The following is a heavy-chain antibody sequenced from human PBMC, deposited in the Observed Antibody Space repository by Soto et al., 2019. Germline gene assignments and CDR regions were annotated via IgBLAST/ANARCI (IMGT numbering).Heavy chain of an antibody. J-gene: IGHJ4*02. Sequence: GGALRLSCAAAGFTFSSYWMSWVRQAPGKGLEWVANRKQDGSEKYYGDSVKGRFTISRDNAKNSLYLQMNSLRAEDPAVYYCARDNVGWAGLFGYWGQGTLVTVSS. CDR1: GFTFSSYW. CDR3: ARDNVGWAGLFGY. V-gene: IGHV3-7*01. CDR2: RKQDGSEK. D-gene: IGHD3-3*01.